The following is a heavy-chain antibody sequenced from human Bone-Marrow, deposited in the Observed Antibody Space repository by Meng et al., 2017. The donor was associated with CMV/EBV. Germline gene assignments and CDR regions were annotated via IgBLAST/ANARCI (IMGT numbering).Heavy chain of an antibody. D-gene: IGHD2-2*01. CDR3: AGRGCCSSTSCFDY. CDR2: IYSGGST. V-gene: IGHV3-53*01. J-gene: IGHJ4*02. Sequence: GESLRLSCAASGFTVSSNYMSWVRQAPGKGLEWVSVIYSGGSTYYADSVKGRFTISRDNSKNTLYLQMNSLRAEDTAVYYCAGRGCCSSTSCFDYWGQGTLVTVSS. CDR1: GFTVSSNY.